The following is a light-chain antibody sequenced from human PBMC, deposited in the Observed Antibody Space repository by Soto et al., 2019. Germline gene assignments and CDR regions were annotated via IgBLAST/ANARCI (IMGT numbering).Light chain of an antibody. Sequence: EIVMTQSPATLSVSPGESATLSCRASQSVGSNLAWYQQKSGQTPRLLIYGASTRAAGIPARFRGRGSRTDFTLTIISLQSADFAVYYCQQYNNWPPLSFGEGTKV. J-gene: IGKJ4*01. CDR1: QSVGSN. CDR2: GAS. CDR3: QQYNNWPPLS. V-gene: IGKV3-15*01.